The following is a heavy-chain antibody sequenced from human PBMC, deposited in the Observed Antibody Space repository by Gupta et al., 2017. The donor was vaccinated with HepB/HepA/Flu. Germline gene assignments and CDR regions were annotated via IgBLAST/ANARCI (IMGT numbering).Heavy chain of an antibody. D-gene: IGHD2-2*01. J-gene: IGHJ4*02. CDR3: ARDHCTTTSCSHYYFDF. CDR2: ISYDGSNK. Sequence: QVQLVESGGGVVQPGRSLRLSCAASGFTFITYGMHWVRQAPGKGLEWVALISYDGSNKYCADSVKGRFTISRDNSKDTLYLQMNSLRPEDTAVYYCARDHCTTTSCSHYYFDFWGQGTLVTVSS. CDR1: GFTFITYG. V-gene: IGHV3-30*03.